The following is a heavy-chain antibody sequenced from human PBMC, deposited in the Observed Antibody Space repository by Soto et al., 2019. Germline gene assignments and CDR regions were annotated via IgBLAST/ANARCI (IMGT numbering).Heavy chain of an antibody. Sequence: SETLSLTCTVSGYSISSGSYWAWIRQPPGKGPEWIASIYHGGTTFYNPSLKSRVTMSVDASKNQFSLRLTSMTAADTAVYYCVASLAASGLNWLDPWGRGTLVTVSS. CDR3: VASLAASGLNWLDP. CDR2: IYHGGTT. J-gene: IGHJ5*02. CDR1: GYSISSGSY. V-gene: IGHV4-38-2*02. D-gene: IGHD6-13*01.